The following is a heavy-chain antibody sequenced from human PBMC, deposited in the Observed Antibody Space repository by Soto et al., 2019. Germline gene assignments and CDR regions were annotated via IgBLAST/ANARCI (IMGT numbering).Heavy chain of an antibody. D-gene: IGHD3-22*01. CDR3: ARELESYDTNGYSLDAFDI. Sequence: SETLSLTCTVSGDSISPYYWSWIRQPPGKGLEWIGYIHYSGNTKYSPSLESRVTISLDTSKNQFSLKLTSVTAADTAVYFCARELESYDTNGYSLDAFDIWGQGTMVTVSS. CDR2: IHYSGNT. CDR1: GDSISPYY. J-gene: IGHJ3*02. V-gene: IGHV4-59*01.